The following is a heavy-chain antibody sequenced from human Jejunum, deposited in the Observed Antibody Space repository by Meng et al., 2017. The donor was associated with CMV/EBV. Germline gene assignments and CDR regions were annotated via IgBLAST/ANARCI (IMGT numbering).Heavy chain of an antibody. V-gene: IGHV3-53*01. CDR3: AKVAMIRGVVFDF. Sequence: YAFPVRTTCLGWVRPAPGRGLEWVLFIYRGGTTYYAASVMGRFTISRDNSKNTLYLQMNSLRADATAVYYCAKVAMIRGVVFDFWGQGTLVTVSS. D-gene: IGHD3-10*01. CDR1: AFPVRTTC. CDR2: IYRGGTT. J-gene: IGHJ4*02.